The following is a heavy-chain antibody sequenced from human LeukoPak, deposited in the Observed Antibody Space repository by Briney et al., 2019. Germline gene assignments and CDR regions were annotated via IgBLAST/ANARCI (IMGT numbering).Heavy chain of an antibody. CDR1: RFTFSTYW. D-gene: IGHD5-18*01. V-gene: IGHV3-74*01. CDR3: ARLFTRGSYGGKYYFDY. Sequence: PGGSLRLSCAASRFTFSTYWMHWVRQAPGKGLGWVSRINSDGSSTGYADSVKGRFTISRDNAKNTLYLQMNSLRAEDTAVYYCARLFTRGSYGGKYYFDYWGQGTLVTVSS. J-gene: IGHJ4*02. CDR2: INSDGSST.